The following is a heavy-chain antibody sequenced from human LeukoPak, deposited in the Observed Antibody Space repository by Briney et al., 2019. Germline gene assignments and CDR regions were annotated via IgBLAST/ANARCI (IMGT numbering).Heavy chain of an antibody. D-gene: IGHD3-10*01. CDR1: GGSISSYY. V-gene: IGHV4-59*01. J-gene: IGHJ6*02. CDR3: ATWPHYGWGSSKRLYYSSVMDV. Sequence: SETLSLTCTVSGGSISSYYWSWIRQPPGKGLEWIGYIYYSGSTNYNPSLKSRVTISVDTSKNQFSLKLSSVTAADTAVYYCATWPHYGWGSSKRLYYSSVMDVWGQGTTVTVPS. CDR2: IYYSGST.